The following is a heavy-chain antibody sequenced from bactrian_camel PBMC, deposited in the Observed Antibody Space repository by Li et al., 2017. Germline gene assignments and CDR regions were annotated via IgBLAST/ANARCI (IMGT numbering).Heavy chain of an antibody. CDR2: IESDGSI. J-gene: IGHJ6*01. D-gene: IGHD5*01. CDR1: GSASKSRW. CDR3: AAGQGVGWCLDVIRVGAEPDFDY. V-gene: IGHV3S53*01. Sequence: VQLVESGGGSVQAGGSLKLSCTVVGSASKSRWMGWFRQAPGKEREGVARIESDGSISYADSVKDRFTISVDNAKNTLYLQINSLKPEDSATYYCAAGQGVGWCLDVIRVGAEPDFDYWGHGTQVTVS.